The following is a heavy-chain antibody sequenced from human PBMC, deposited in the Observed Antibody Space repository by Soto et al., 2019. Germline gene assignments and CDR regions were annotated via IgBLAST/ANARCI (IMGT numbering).Heavy chain of an antibody. V-gene: IGHV3-11*01. J-gene: IGHJ4*02. Sequence: GGSLRLSCVVSGFSFSDYYMSWIRQAPGKGLEWISYISNTGSTKYCADSVKGRFTISRDNAKNSLYLQMNSLRGEDTAVYYCARDYYGDYILDYWGQGTLVTVSS. D-gene: IGHD4-17*01. CDR3: ARDYYGDYILDY. CDR2: ISNTGSTK. CDR1: GFSFSDYY.